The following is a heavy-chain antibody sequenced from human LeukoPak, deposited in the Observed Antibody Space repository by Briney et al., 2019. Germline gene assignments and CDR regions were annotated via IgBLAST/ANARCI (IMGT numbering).Heavy chain of an antibody. CDR3: ARNVGSGWYDY. CDR2: IYSGGST. Sequence: GGSLRLSCAASGFTVSSDYMSWVRQAPGKGLEWVSVIYSGGSTYYADSVEGRFTISRHNSKNTLYLQMDSLRAEDTAVYYCARNVGSGWYDYWGQGTLVTVSS. J-gene: IGHJ4*02. CDR1: GFTVSSDY. V-gene: IGHV3-53*04. D-gene: IGHD6-19*01.